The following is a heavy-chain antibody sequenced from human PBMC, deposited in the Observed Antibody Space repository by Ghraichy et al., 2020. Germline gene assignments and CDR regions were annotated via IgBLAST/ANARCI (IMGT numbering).Heavy chain of an antibody. CDR1: GFTFSSYA. CDR2: ISYDGSNK. D-gene: IGHD3-10*01. CDR3: AREVHAFDI. J-gene: IGHJ3*02. Sequence: GESLNISCAASGFTFSSYAMHWVRQAPGKGLEWVAVISYDGSNKYYADSVKGRFTISRDNSKNTLYLQMNSLRAEDTAVYYCAREVHAFDIWGQGTMVTVSS. V-gene: IGHV3-30*04.